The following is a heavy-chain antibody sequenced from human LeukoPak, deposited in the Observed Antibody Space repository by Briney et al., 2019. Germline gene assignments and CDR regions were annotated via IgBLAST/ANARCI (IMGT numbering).Heavy chain of an antibody. V-gene: IGHV5-51*01. J-gene: IGHJ4*02. CDR1: GYSFTSYW. CDR2: IYPGDSDT. D-gene: IGHD6-19*01. CDR3: ARHFRYSSSRWYGHYFDY. Sequence: GESLKISCKGSGYSFTSYWIGWVRQMPGKGLEWMGIIYPGDSDTRYSPSFQGQVTISADKSISTAYLQWSSLKASDTAMYYCARHFRYSSSRWYGHYFDYWGQGTLVTVSS.